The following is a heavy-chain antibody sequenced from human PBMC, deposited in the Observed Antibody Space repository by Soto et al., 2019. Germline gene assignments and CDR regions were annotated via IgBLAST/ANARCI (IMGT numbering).Heavy chain of an antibody. Sequence: GGSLRLSCAASGFTFSSYAMHWVRQAPGKGLEYVSAISSNGGSTYYANSVKGRFTISRDNSKNTLYLQMGSLRAEDMAVYYCAREGGYGGQGPLVTVSS. V-gene: IGHV3-64*01. CDR2: ISSNGGST. D-gene: IGHD3-16*01. CDR1: GFTFSSYA. J-gene: IGHJ4*02. CDR3: AREGGY.